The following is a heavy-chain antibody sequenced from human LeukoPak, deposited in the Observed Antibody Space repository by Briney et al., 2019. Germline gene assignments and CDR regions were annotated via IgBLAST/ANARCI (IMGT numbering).Heavy chain of an antibody. V-gene: IGHV1-8*01. CDR3: ARVKGSSSWALLFEY. D-gene: IGHD6-13*01. J-gene: IGHJ4*02. Sequence: ASVKVSCKASEYTFTTYDINWVRQATGQGLEWMGWMNPNSGNTGYAQKFQGRVTVTRDTSINTAYMELSNLRSEDTAVYYCARVKGSSSWALLFEYWGQGTLVTVSS. CDR2: MNPNSGNT. CDR1: EYTFTTYD.